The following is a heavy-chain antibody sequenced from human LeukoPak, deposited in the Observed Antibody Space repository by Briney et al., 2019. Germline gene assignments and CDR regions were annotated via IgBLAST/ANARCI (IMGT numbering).Heavy chain of an antibody. Sequence: PGGSLRLSCAASGFTVSSNYMSWVRQAPGKGLEWVSVIYSGGSTYYADSVKGRFTISRDNSKNTLCLQMNSLRAEDTAVYYCARGAWSYGYHYYYGMDVWGQGTTVTVSS. CDR1: GFTVSSNY. CDR3: ARGAWSYGYHYYYGMDV. V-gene: IGHV3-53*01. CDR2: IYSGGST. D-gene: IGHD5-18*01. J-gene: IGHJ6*02.